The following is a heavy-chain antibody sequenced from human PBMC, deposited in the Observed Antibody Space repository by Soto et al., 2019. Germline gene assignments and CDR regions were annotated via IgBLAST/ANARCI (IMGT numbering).Heavy chain of an antibody. D-gene: IGHD3-10*01. CDR3: AKDRITMVRGVISDLDY. J-gene: IGHJ4*02. V-gene: IGHV3-53*01. CDR2: IYSGGDT. CDR1: GFTVSSNY. Sequence: GGSLRLSCAASGFTVSSNYMSWVRQAPGKGLEWVSLIYSGGDTYYADSVKGRFTNSRDNSKNTLYLQMNSLRAEDTAVYYCAKDRITMVRGVISDLDYWGQGTLVTVS.